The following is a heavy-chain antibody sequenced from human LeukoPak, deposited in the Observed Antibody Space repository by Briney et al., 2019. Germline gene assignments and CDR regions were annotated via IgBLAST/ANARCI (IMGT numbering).Heavy chain of an antibody. V-gene: IGHV4-61*02. J-gene: IGHJ4*02. CDR1: GGSISSGSYY. CDR2: IYTSGST. D-gene: IGHD1-26*01. Sequence: TTSETLSLTCTVSGGSISSGSYYWSWIRQPAGKGLEWIGRIYTSGSTNYNPSLKSRVTISVDTSKNQFSLKLSSVTAADTAVYYCARVNQGELHYWGQGTLVTVSS. CDR3: ARVNQGELHY.